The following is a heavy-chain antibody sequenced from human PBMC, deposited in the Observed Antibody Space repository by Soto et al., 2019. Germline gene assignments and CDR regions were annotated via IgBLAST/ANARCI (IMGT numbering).Heavy chain of an antibody. D-gene: IGHD2-15*01. J-gene: IGHJ4*02. CDR3: ARASRGYCSGGSCYHPFDY. Sequence: QVQLVQSGAEVKKPGSSVKVSCKASGGTFSSYAISWVRQAPGQGLEWMGGIIPIFGTANYAQKFQGRVTITADESTRTAYMELSSLRSEDTAVYYCARASRGYCSGGSCYHPFDYWGQGTLVTVSS. V-gene: IGHV1-69*12. CDR1: GGTFSSYA. CDR2: IIPIFGTA.